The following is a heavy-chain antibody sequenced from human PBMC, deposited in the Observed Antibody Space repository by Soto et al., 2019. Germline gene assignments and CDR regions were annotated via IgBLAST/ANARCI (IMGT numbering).Heavy chain of an antibody. CDR1: GYSISSGYY. J-gene: IGHJ4*02. V-gene: IGHV4-38-2*02. D-gene: IGHD1-26*01. CDR3: ARDPPSPHLGEWELPAENYFDY. CDR2: IYHSGST. Sequence: SETLSLTCAVSGYSISSGYYWGWIRQPPGKGLEWIGSIYHSGSTYYNPSLKSRVTISVDTSKNQFSLKLSSVTAADTAVYYCARDPPSPHLGEWELPAENYFDYWGQGTLVTVSS.